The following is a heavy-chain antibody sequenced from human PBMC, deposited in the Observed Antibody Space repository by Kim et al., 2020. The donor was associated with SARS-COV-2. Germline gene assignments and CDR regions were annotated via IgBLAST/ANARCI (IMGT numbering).Heavy chain of an antibody. CDR2: IGTTDRII. CDR3: ARDQKLGVFNAFDL. CDR1: GFTFNSYN. Sequence: GGSLSLSCAASGFTFNSYNMNWVRQAPGKGLEWISYIGTTDRIIYYADSVKGRFTVSRDNAQNSLYLQMNSLRDEDTAVYYCARDQKLGVFNAFDLWGHGTVVTVSS. V-gene: IGHV3-48*02. D-gene: IGHD6-13*01. J-gene: IGHJ3*01.